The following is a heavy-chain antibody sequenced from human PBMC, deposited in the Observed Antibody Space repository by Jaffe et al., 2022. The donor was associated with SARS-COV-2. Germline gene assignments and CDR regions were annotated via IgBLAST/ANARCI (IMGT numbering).Heavy chain of an antibody. Sequence: QVQLQESGPGLVKPSETLSLTCTVSNGSITSHYWSWIRQPSGKRLEWIGYISYSGSTNYNPSLKSRVTISIDKSKNQLSLRLNSVTAADTAIYYCARGNSSLSATDSWGQGAQVTVSS. CDR2: ISYSGST. D-gene: IGHD6-19*01. V-gene: IGHV4-59*11. CDR1: NGSITSHY. J-gene: IGHJ4*02. CDR3: ARGNSSLSATDS.